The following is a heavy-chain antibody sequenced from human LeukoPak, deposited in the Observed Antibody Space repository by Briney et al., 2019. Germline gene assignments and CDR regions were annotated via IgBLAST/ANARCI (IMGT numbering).Heavy chain of an antibody. Sequence: PSETLSLTCTVSGGSISTYYWSWIRQHPGKGLEWIGYIYYSGSTYYNPSLKSRVTISVDTSKNQFSLKLSSVTAADTAVYYCAASSGSYYNAFDYWGQGTLVTVSS. J-gene: IGHJ4*02. CDR3: AASSGSYYNAFDY. D-gene: IGHD3-10*01. CDR1: GGSISTYY. CDR2: IYYSGST. V-gene: IGHV4-59*06.